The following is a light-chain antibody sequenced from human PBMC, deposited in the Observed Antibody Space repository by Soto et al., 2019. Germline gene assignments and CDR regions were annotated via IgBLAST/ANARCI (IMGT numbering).Light chain of an antibody. CDR3: YQFDRSHQSGYT. CDR1: QSIGSAY. CDR2: GAS. V-gene: IGKV3-20*01. J-gene: IGKJ2*01. Sequence: EFVLTQSPGTLSSSPGERATLSCRASQSIGSAYIAWYQQKPGQAPRLLISGASKRATGIPVRFSGSGSGAAGTGNICMLQHVECEVLGSYQFDRSHQSGYTFGQGTKLDIK.